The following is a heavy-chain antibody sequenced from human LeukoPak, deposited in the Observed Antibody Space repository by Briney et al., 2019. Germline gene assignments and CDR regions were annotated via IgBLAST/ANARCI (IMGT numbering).Heavy chain of an antibody. J-gene: IGHJ4*02. Sequence: ASVKVSCKAPGYTFTSYSISWVRQAPGQGLEWMGWISAYNGNTIYAQKVKGRVTMTTDTSTSTAYMELRSLKSGDTAVYYCARASYCSGGSCYSDHWGQGTLVTVSS. D-gene: IGHD2-15*01. V-gene: IGHV1-18*01. CDR1: GYTFTSYS. CDR3: ARASYCSGGSCYSDH. CDR2: ISAYNGNT.